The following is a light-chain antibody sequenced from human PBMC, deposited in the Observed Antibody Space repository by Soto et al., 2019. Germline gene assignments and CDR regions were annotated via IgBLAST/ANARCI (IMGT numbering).Light chain of an antibody. CDR3: VLYMGSGIWV. J-gene: IGLJ3*02. Sequence: QTVVTQEPSFSVSPGRTVTLPGGLSSGSVSTSYYPSWYQQTPGQAPRTLIYSTNTRSSGVPDRFSGSILGNKAALTITGAQADDESDYYCVLYMGSGIWVFGGGTKLTVL. V-gene: IGLV8-61*01. CDR1: SGSVSTSYY. CDR2: STN.